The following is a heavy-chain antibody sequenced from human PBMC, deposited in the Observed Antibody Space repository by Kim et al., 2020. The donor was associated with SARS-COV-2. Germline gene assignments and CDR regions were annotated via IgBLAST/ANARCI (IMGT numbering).Heavy chain of an antibody. CDR3: ARVRVAARRADWFDP. V-gene: IGHV1-18*01. Sequence: GLEWMGWISAYNGNSNYGQMLQGRVTMTTDTSTSTAYMELRSLRSDDTAVYYCARVRVAARRADWFDPWGQGTLVTVSS. D-gene: IGHD6-6*01. CDR2: ISAYNGNS. J-gene: IGHJ5*02.